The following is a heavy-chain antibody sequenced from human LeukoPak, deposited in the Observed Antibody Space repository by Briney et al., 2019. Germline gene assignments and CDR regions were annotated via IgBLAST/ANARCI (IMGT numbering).Heavy chain of an antibody. Sequence: GGSLRLSCAASGFTFSSYAMSWVRQAPGKGLEWVSAISGSGGSTYYADSVKGRFTISRDNSKNTLYLQMNSLRAEDTAVYYCAKGRRDGSGSYYIPFHYWGQGTLVTVSS. D-gene: IGHD3-10*01. CDR3: AKGRRDGSGSYYIPFHY. J-gene: IGHJ4*02. CDR1: GFTFSSYA. V-gene: IGHV3-23*01. CDR2: ISGSGGST.